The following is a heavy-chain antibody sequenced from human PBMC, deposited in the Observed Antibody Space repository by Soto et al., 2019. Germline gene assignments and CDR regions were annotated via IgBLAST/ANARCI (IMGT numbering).Heavy chain of an antibody. J-gene: IGHJ4*02. CDR2: ISSSSSYI. V-gene: IGHV3-21*01. CDR1: GFTFSSYS. D-gene: IGHD6-6*01. Sequence: GGSLRLSCAASGFTFSSYSMNWVRQAPGKGLEWVSSISSSSSYIYYADSVKGRFTISRDNAKNSLYLQMNSLRAEDTAVYYCARGGTEYSSSSEEHYFDYWGQGTLVTVSS. CDR3: ARGGTEYSSSSEEHYFDY.